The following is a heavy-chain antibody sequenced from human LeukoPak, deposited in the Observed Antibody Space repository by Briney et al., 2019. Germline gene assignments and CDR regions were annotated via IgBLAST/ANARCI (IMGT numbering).Heavy chain of an antibody. D-gene: IGHD3-9*01. CDR1: GFTFSSYE. V-gene: IGHV3-48*03. CDR2: ISSSGSTI. CDR3: ARVNLDWLRYYYYGMDV. J-gene: IGHJ6*02. Sequence: GGSLRLSCAASGFTFSSYEMNWVRQAPGKGLEWVSYISSSGSTIYYADSVKGRFTISRDNAKNSLYLQMNSLRAEDTAVYYCARVNLDWLRYYYYGMDVWGQGTTVTVSS.